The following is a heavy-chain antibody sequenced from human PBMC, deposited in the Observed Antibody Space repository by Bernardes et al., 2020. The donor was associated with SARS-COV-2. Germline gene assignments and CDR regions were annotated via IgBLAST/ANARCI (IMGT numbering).Heavy chain of an antibody. CDR1: GYTFTGYY. J-gene: IGHJ6*03. V-gene: IGHV1-2*06. Sequence: ASVKVSCKASGYTFTGYYMHWVRQAPGQGLEWMGRINPNSGDTNFAQKFQGRVTMTRDTSISTAYMELSRLRSDDTAVYYCARFPDCSGGSCYSNYMDVWGKGTTVTVSS. CDR3: ARFPDCSGGSCYSNYMDV. D-gene: IGHD2-15*01. CDR2: INPNSGDT.